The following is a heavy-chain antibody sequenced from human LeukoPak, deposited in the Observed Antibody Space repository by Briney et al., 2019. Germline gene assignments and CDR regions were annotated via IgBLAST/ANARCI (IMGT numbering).Heavy chain of an antibody. Sequence: GGSLRLSCAASGFTFSDYYMSWIRQAPGKGLEWVSYISSSGSTIYYADSVKGRFTISRDNAKNSLYLQMNSLRAEDTAVYYCARSRRDGYNWNYYMDVWGKGTTVTVSS. CDR1: GFTFSDYY. CDR3: ARSRRDGYNWNYYMDV. D-gene: IGHD5-24*01. CDR2: ISSSGSTI. V-gene: IGHV3-11*01. J-gene: IGHJ6*03.